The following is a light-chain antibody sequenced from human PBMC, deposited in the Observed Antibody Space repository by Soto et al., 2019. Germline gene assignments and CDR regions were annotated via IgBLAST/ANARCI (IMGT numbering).Light chain of an antibody. Sequence: QCVLTQPPSASGSPGQSVTISCTGTSSDVGGYNYVSWYQQHPGKAPKLMIYEVSERPSGVPDRFSGSKSSNTASLTVSGLQADDEADYYCSSYAGSNNFVFGTGTKVTVL. J-gene: IGLJ1*01. V-gene: IGLV2-8*01. CDR3: SSYAGSNNFV. CDR1: SSDVGGYNY. CDR2: EVS.